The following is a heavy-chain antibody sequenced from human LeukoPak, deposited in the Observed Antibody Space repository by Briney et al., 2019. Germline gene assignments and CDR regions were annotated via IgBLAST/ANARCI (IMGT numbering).Heavy chain of an antibody. CDR2: ISADGGSA. J-gene: IGHJ4*02. V-gene: IGHV3-43*02. Sequence: GGSLRLSCVASGLNFGESAMHWVRQAPGKGLEWVSLISADGGSAFSADSVKGRFSISRDNSKNSLYLQMDSLRSEDTAMYYCAKESGKFDYWGQGTVVVVSS. CDR3: AKESGKFDY. CDR1: GLNFGESA.